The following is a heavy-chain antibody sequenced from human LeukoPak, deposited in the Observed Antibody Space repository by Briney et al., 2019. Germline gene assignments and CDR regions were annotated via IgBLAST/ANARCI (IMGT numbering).Heavy chain of an antibody. CDR2: ISSSSSYI. V-gene: IGHV3-21*01. J-gene: IGHJ4*02. CDR1: GFTFSSYS. Sequence: GGSLRLSCAASGFTFSSYSMNWVRQAPGEGLEWVSSISSSSSYIYYADSVKGRFTISRDNAKNSLYLQMNSLRAEDTAVYYCARDQFTTGVDYWGQGTLVTVSS. CDR3: ARDQFTTGVDY. D-gene: IGHD3-22*01.